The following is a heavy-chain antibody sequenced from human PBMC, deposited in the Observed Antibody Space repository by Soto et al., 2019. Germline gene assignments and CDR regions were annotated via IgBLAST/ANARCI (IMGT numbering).Heavy chain of an antibody. J-gene: IGHJ6*02. V-gene: IGHV1-69*01. CDR3: ASARDYPSYYYYGMDV. D-gene: IGHD4-17*01. Sequence: QVPLVQSGAEVKKPGSSVKVSCKASGGTFSSYAIIWVRQAPGQGLEWMGGIIPIFGTANYAQKFQGRVTITADESTSTAYMELSSLRSEDTAVYYCASARDYPSYYYYGMDVWGQGTTVTVSS. CDR1: GGTFSSYA. CDR2: IIPIFGTA.